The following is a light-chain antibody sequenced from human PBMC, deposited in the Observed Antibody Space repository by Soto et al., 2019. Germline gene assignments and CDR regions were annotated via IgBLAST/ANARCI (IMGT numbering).Light chain of an antibody. V-gene: IGKV3-15*01. CDR3: QQYNNWPPWK. J-gene: IGKJ1*01. CDR1: QSVSSN. Sequence: EIVMTHSPATLSVSPGERATLSCRASQSVSSNLAWYQQKPGQAPRLLIYGASTRATDIPARFSGSGSGTEFTLTISSLQSEDFAVYYCQQYNNWPPWKFGQGTKVDIK. CDR2: GAS.